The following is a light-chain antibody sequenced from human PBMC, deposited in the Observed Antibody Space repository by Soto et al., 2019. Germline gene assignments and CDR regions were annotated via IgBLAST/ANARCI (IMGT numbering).Light chain of an antibody. Sequence: EIVMTQSPDTLSVSPGERATLSCRASQNVGGNLAWYQQKPGQVTRLLIYGAFLRATGIPARFSGSVSGTEFNLTISSLQSEDFAVYYCQQYKDWPPYTFGQWTNLEIK. CDR3: QQYKDWPPYT. CDR1: QNVGGN. CDR2: GAF. V-gene: IGKV3-15*01. J-gene: IGKJ2*01.